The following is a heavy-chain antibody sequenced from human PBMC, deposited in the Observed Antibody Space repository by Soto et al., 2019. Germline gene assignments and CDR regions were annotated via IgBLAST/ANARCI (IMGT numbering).Heavy chain of an antibody. J-gene: IGHJ4*02. V-gene: IGHV3-74*01. CDR3: LGGSGY. D-gene: IGHD6-19*01. CDR1: GFTFSSYW. Sequence: VGALRLSCAASGFTFSSYWMYWARQAPGKGLVWVSRINSDGSSTNYADSVKGRFTISRDNAKNTVHLQMNSLRAEDTAGYNCLGGSGYLRQGTVVTVS. CDR2: INSDGSST.